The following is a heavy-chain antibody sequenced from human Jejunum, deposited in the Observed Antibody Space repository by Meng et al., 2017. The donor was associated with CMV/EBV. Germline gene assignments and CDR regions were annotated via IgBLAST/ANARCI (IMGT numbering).Heavy chain of an antibody. Sequence: SWAASGFTFSDCYMNWVRQAPGKGLEYISYISGSGGDVSYTDSVRGRFTISRDNAKNTLYLQMNSLRAEDTAVYYCTRFARLSDYWGQGTLVTVSS. CDR3: TRFARLSDY. J-gene: IGHJ4*02. CDR2: ISGSGGDV. CDR1: GFTFSDCY. V-gene: IGHV3-11*01.